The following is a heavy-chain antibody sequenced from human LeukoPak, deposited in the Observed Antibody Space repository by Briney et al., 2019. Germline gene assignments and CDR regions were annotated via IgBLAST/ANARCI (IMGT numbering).Heavy chain of an antibody. D-gene: IGHD5-18*01. CDR1: GFTVSSDY. CDR2: IYSGGNT. Sequence: GGSLRLSCAASGFTVSSDYMTWVRQAPGKGLEWVSVIYSGGNTYYADSVKGRFTISRDNSKNTLYLQMNSLRAEDTAVYYCARGNQAKIQLWLPGYYYYMDVWGKGTTVTVSS. V-gene: IGHV3-53*01. J-gene: IGHJ6*03. CDR3: ARGNQAKIQLWLPGYYYYMDV.